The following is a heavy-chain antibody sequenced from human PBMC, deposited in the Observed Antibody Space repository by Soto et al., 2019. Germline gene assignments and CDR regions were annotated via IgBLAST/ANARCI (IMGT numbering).Heavy chain of an antibody. CDR2: ISYEGSDE. V-gene: IGHV3-30-3*01. Sequence: SLRLSCAASGFTFSSYAIHWVRQAPGKGLEWVAIISYEGSDEYYADSVKGRFTISRDNSKNTMYLQMNSLRREDTAVYFCARGGPRSTYFYYGMDVWGRGTTVTVSS. CDR1: GFTFSSYA. D-gene: IGHD3-16*01. CDR3: ARGGPRSTYFYYGMDV. J-gene: IGHJ6*02.